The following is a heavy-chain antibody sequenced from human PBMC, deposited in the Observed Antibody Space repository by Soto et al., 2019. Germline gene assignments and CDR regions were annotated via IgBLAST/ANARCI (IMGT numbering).Heavy chain of an antibody. Sequence: GSSVKVSCKASGYTFTSYGISWVRQAPGQGLEWMGWISAYNGNTNYAQKLQGRVTMTTDSSTSTAYMEMRNMRSDDTAVYYCAREPYHEWLGDDFEIWGQGTTVTVSS. D-gene: IGHD3-3*01. J-gene: IGHJ3*02. CDR3: AREPYHEWLGDDFEI. CDR1: GYTFTSYG. V-gene: IGHV1-18*04. CDR2: ISAYNGNT.